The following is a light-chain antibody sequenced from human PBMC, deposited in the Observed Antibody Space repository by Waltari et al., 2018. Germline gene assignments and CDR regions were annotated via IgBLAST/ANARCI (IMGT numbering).Light chain of an antibody. CDR1: SSDISSYTL. CDR2: EAN. J-gene: IGLJ1*01. Sequence: QSALTQPASVSGSPGQSLTLSCTGTSSDISSYTLLSWYQQHPGKAPKLIIYEANKRPSGVSSRFSGSKSGNTASLTISGPQAEDEANYYCYAYAGTRGVFGTGTKVTVL. CDR3: YAYAGTRGV. V-gene: IGLV2-23*01.